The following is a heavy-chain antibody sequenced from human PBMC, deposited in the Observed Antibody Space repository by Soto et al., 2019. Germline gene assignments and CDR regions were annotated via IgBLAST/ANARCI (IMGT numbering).Heavy chain of an antibody. CDR3: ERGGDSDYDYVWGSYPLGY. CDR1: GASISSCGYY. Sequence: SLSLAGPVSGASISSCGYYWSWIREHPGKGLEWIGYIYYSWSTYYNPSLKSRVTISVDTSKNQFSLKLSSVTAEDTAVYYCERGGDSDYDYVWGSYPLGYWGQGTPVTVYS. D-gene: IGHD3-16*02. V-gene: IGHV4-31*03. CDR2: IYYSWST. J-gene: IGHJ4*02.